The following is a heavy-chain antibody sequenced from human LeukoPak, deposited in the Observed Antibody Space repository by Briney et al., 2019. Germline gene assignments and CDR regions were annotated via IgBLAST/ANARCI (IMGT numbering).Heavy chain of an antibody. CDR2: IYSGGST. Sequence: PGGSLRLSCAASGFTVSSNHMSWVRQAPGKGLEWVSVIYSGGSTYYADSVKGRFTISRDNSKNTLYLQMNSLSAEDTAVYYCARGVGVGYSYGLAYFDYWGQGTLVTVSS. J-gene: IGHJ4*02. D-gene: IGHD5-18*01. V-gene: IGHV3-53*01. CDR3: ARGVGVGYSYGLAYFDY. CDR1: GFTVSSNH.